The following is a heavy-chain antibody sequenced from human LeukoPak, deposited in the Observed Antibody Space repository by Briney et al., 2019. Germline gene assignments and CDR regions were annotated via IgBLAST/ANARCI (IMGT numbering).Heavy chain of an antibody. V-gene: IGHV4-59*08. D-gene: IGHD6-6*01. CDR1: GGSVSNYY. CDR2: VYYTGST. J-gene: IGHJ4*02. CDR3: ARHFAYSSSSYFDY. Sequence: PSETLPLTCGASGGSVSNYYWSWIRQPPGKGLEWIGYVYYTGSTNYNPSLKSRVTMFEDKSKNQFSLRLYSVTVADTAVYYCARHFAYSSSSYFDYWGQGSLVTVSS.